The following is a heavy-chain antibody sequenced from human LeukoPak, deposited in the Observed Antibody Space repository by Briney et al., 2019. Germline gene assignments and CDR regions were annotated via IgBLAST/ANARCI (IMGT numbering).Heavy chain of an antibody. CDR2: IKQDGSEK. CDR3: ARDVGYSSNNWFDP. CDR1: GFTSGTYW. J-gene: IGHJ5*02. Sequence: GGSLRLSCAASGFTSGTYWMSWVRQAPEKGLEWVANIKQDGSEKYYVDSVKGRFTISRDNAKNSLYLQMNSLRAEDTAVYYCARDVGYSSNNWFDPWGQGTLVTVSS. D-gene: IGHD6-13*01. V-gene: IGHV3-7*01.